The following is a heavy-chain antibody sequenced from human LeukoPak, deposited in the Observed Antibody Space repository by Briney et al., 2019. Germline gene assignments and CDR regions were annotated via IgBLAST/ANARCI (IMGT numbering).Heavy chain of an antibody. CDR2: IRYDGSEK. D-gene: IGHD2-15*01. J-gene: IGHJ4*02. Sequence: GGSLRLSCVASGFTFSSNTMTWVRQAPGKGLEWVANIRYDGSEKDYVDSVKGRFTISRDNTKNSMYLQMDSLRVEDTAVYYCAKNWGYHDYWGQGTLVAVSS. CDR3: AKNWGYHDY. V-gene: IGHV3-7*03. CDR1: GFTFSSNT.